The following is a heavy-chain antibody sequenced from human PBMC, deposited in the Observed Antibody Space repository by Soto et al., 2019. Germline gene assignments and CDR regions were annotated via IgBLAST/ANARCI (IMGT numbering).Heavy chain of an antibody. J-gene: IGHJ4*02. CDR3: ARSLPRSSWLDY. CDR1: SGSISSTNW. D-gene: IGHD6-13*01. Sequence: QVQLQESGPGLVKPSGTLSLTCAVSSGSISSTNWWSWVRQPPGKGLEWIGEIYHSGSTNYNPSLKSRVTISVDKSKNQFSLKMSSVTAADTAMYYCARSLPRSSWLDYWGQGTLVTVSS. V-gene: IGHV4-4*02. CDR2: IYHSGST.